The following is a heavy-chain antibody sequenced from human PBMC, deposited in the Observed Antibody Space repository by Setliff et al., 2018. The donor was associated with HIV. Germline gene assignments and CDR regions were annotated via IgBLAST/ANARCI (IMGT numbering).Heavy chain of an antibody. CDR2: IYTSGST. D-gene: IGHD5-18*01. Sequence: SETLSLTCTVSGGSISSGSYYWSWIRQPAGKGLEWIGRIYTSGSTNYNPSLKSRVTISVDTSKNQFSLKMNSVTAADTAVYYCAREGKTALVTKYFDYWGQGTLVTVSS. CDR3: AREGKTALVTKYFDY. CDR1: GGSISSGSYY. J-gene: IGHJ4*02. V-gene: IGHV4-61*02.